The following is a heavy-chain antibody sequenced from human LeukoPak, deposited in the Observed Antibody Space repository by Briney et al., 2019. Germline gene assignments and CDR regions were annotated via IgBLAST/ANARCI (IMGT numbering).Heavy chain of an antibody. D-gene: IGHD5-24*01. CDR1: GGSISSSSYY. V-gene: IGHV4-39*07. CDR2: IYYSGST. CDR3: ARGGYNDLDY. J-gene: IGHJ4*02. Sequence: SETLSLTCTVSGGSISSSSYYWGWIRQPPGKGLEWIGSIYYSGSTYYNPSLKSRVTISVDTSKNQFSLKLSSVTAADTAVYYCARGGYNDLDYWGQGILVTVSS.